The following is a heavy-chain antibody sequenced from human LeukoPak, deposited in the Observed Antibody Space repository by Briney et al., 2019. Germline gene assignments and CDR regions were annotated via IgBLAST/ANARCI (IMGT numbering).Heavy chain of an antibody. Sequence: SETLSLTCAVYGGSFSGYYWSWIRQPPGKGLEWIGEINHSGSTNYNPSLKSRVTISVDTSKNRFSLKLSSVTAADTAVYYCARAPTVTYYFDYWGQGTLVTVSS. V-gene: IGHV4-34*01. CDR2: INHSGST. CDR3: ARAPTVTYYFDY. CDR1: GGSFSGYY. J-gene: IGHJ4*02. D-gene: IGHD4-11*01.